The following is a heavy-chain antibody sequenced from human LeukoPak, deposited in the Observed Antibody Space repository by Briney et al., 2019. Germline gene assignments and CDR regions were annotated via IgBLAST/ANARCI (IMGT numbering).Heavy chain of an antibody. CDR3: ARVGLTRWHPLGQGYYYGMDV. CDR1: GFTFSSYA. V-gene: IGHV3-30*04. D-gene: IGHD2-15*01. Sequence: GGSLRLSCAASGFTFSSYAMHWVRQTPGKGLEWVAVISYDGSNKYYADSVKGRFTISRDNSKNTLYLQMNSLRAEDTAVYYCARVGLTRWHPLGQGYYYGMDVWGQGTTVTVSS. CDR2: ISYDGSNK. J-gene: IGHJ6*02.